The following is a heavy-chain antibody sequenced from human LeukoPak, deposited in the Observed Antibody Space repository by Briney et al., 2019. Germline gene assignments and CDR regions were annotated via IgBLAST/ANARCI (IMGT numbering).Heavy chain of an antibody. CDR1: GLTFSSYR. CDR2: ISSSGNYI. V-gene: IGHV3-21*01. Sequence: GGSLRLSCAASGLTFSSYRMNWVRQAPGKGLEWVSSISSSGNYIYYADSVKGRFTISRDNAKNSLYLQMNSLRAEDTAVYYCATGSLGSGSQYNWFDPWGQGTLVTVSS. J-gene: IGHJ5*02. CDR3: ATGSLGSGSQYNWFDP. D-gene: IGHD3-10*01.